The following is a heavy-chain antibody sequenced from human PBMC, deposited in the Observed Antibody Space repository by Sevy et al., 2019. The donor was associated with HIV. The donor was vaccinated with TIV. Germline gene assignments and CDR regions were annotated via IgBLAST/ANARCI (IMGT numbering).Heavy chain of an antibody. CDR1: GGSISSYY. CDR2: IYTSGST. D-gene: IGHD7-27*01. V-gene: IGHV4-4*07. J-gene: IGHJ3*02. Sequence: SETLSLTCTVSGGSISSYYWSWIRQPAGKGLEWIGRIYTSGSTNYNPSLKSRVTMSVDTSKNQFSLKLSSVTAADTAAYYCARERPPRSWGSPDAFDIWGQGTMVTVSS. CDR3: ARERPPRSWGSPDAFDI.